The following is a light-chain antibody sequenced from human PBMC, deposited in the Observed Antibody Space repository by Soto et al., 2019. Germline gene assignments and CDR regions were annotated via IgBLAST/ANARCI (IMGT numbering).Light chain of an antibody. CDR2: AND. CDR1: RSNIGTNT. Sequence: QSVLTQPPSASGTPGQRVSISCSGSRSNIGTNTGNWYQQLPGTAPKLLIYANDERPSGVPDRFSGSKSGTSASLAISGLQSEDEADYYCAAWDDSLNGQVFGTGTKLTVL. V-gene: IGLV1-44*01. J-gene: IGLJ1*01. CDR3: AAWDDSLNGQV.